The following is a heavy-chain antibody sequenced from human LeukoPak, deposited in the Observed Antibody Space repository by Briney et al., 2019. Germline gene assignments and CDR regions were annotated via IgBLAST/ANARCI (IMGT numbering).Heavy chain of an antibody. V-gene: IGHV3-21*01. CDR1: GFTFSSYS. CDR3: AKGPPGYSSSSTDYYYYYMDV. CDR2: ISSSSSYI. J-gene: IGHJ6*03. Sequence: GGSLRLSCAASGFTFSSYSMNWVRQAPGKGLEWVSSISSSSSYIYYADSVKGRFTISRDNAKNSLYLQMNSLRAEDTAVYYCAKGPPGYSSSSTDYYYYYMDVWGKGTTVTVSS. D-gene: IGHD6-6*01.